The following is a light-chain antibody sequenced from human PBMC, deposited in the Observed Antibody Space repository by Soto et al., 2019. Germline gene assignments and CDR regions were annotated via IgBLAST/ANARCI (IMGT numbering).Light chain of an antibody. V-gene: IGLV1-40*01. Sequence: QSVLTQPPSVSGAPGQMVTISCTGSSSNIGAGYDVHWYQQLPGTAPKLPIYRNTNRPSGVPDRFSGSKSGTSASLAITGLQAEDEADYYCQSCDSSLSGSGVFGTGTKVTVL. CDR1: SSNIGAGYD. CDR2: RNT. CDR3: QSCDSSLSGSGV. J-gene: IGLJ1*01.